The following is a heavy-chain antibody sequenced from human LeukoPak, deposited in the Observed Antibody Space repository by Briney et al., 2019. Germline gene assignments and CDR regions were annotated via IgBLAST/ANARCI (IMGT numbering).Heavy chain of an antibody. CDR1: GFTFDDYA. CDR3: AKGRGGATYKAFDY. J-gene: IGHJ4*02. CDR2: ISWNSGSI. V-gene: IGHV3-9*01. D-gene: IGHD1-26*01. Sequence: GRSLRLSCAASGFTFDDYAMHWVRQAPGKGLEWVSGISWNSGSIGYADSVKGRFTISRDNAKNSLYLQMNSLRAEDTALYYCAKGRGGATYKAFDYWGQGTLVTVSS.